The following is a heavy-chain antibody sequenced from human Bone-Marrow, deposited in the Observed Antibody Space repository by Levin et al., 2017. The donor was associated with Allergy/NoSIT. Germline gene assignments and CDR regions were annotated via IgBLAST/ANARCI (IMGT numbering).Heavy chain of an antibody. CDR3: ARNWRSAFDI. CDR1: GFTFSSYW. V-gene: IGHV3-7*01. D-gene: IGHD2-8*02. Sequence: PGGSLRLSCAASGFTFSSYWMSWVRQAPGKGLEWVANIKQDGTEKFYVDSVKGRFTISKDNAKNSVDLHMTSLRVEDSAVYYCARNWRSAFDIWGQGILVTVS. J-gene: IGHJ3*02. CDR2: IKQDGTEK.